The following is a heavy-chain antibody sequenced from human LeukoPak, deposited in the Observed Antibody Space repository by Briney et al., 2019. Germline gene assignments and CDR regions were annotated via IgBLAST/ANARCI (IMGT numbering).Heavy chain of an antibody. CDR3: ARVATGTTYYMDV. J-gene: IGHJ6*03. CDR2: IYYTGNT. D-gene: IGHD1-1*01. Sequence: SETLSLTCTVSGDSINNYYWSWIRQPPGKGLEYIGYIYYTGNTNYNPSLRSRVTMSVDTSKNQFSLKLSSVTGADTAVYYCARVATGTTYYMDVWGKGTTVTVSS. CDR1: GDSINNYY. V-gene: IGHV4-59*01.